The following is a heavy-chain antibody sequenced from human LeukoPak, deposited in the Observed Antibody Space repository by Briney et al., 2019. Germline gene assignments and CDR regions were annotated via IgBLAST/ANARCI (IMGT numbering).Heavy chain of an antibody. CDR2: ISNSGGNT. D-gene: IGHD3-22*01. CDR1: GFAFSSYG. Sequence: GGSLRLSCAASGFAFSSYGMSWVRQAPGKGLEWVSGISNSGGNTYYADSVKGRFTISRDNSKNTLYLQMNSLRAEDTAVYYCAKYVGSSGYFDLPGFDYWGQGTLVTVSS. V-gene: IGHV3-23*01. J-gene: IGHJ4*02. CDR3: AKYVGSSGYFDLPGFDY.